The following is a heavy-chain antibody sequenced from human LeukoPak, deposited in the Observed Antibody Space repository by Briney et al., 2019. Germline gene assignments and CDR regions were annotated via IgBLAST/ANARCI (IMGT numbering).Heavy chain of an antibody. V-gene: IGHV3-30*04. CDR3: ATSELQALDY. CDR1: GFTFSSYA. CDR2: ISYDGRNK. J-gene: IGHJ4*02. D-gene: IGHD1-26*01. Sequence: GGSLRLSCAASGFTFSSYAMHWVRQAPGRRLYWVAVISYDGRNKYYADSVKGRFTISRDNSKNTLYLQTNSLRAEDTAVYYCATSELQALDYWGQGTLVTVSS.